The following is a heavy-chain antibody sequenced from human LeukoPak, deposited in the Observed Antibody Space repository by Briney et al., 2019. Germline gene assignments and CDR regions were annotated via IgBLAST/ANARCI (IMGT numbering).Heavy chain of an antibody. CDR3: AKGIAVAGTFYYYYMDV. CDR1: GYTFTGYY. J-gene: IGHJ6*03. CDR2: INPNSGGT. D-gene: IGHD6-19*01. V-gene: IGHV1-2*02. Sequence: ASVKVSCKASGYTFTGYYMHWVRQAPGQGLEWMGWINPNSGGTNYAQKFQGRVTMTRDTSISTAYMELSRLRSEDTAVYYCAKGIAVAGTFYYYYMDVWGKGTTVTISS.